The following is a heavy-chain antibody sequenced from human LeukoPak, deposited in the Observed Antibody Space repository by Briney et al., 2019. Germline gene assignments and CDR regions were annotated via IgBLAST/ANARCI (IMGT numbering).Heavy chain of an antibody. D-gene: IGHD3-10*02. CDR1: GGSISSYY. CDR3: ARGRIVRGVITSHYYYYGMDV. J-gene: IGHJ6*04. Sequence: PSETLSLTCTVSGGSISSYYWSWIRQPPGKGLEWIGYIYYSGSTNYNPSLKSRVTISVDTSKNQFSLKLSSVTAADTAVYYCARGRIVRGVITSHYYYYGMDVWGKGTTVTVSS. CDR2: IYYSGST. V-gene: IGHV4-59*01.